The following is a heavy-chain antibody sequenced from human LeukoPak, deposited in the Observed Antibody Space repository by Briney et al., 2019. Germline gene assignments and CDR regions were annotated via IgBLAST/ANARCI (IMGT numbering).Heavy chain of an antibody. CDR3: ARVERATTYYFDY. CDR2: IYYSGST. CDR1: GGSISSGGYY. Sequence: SETLSLTCTVSGGSISSGGYYWSWIRQHPGKGLEWIGYIYYSGSTYYNPSLKSRVTISVDTSKNQFSLNLSSVTAADTAVYYCARVERATTYYFDYWGQGTLVTDSS. V-gene: IGHV4-31*03. D-gene: IGHD5-24*01. J-gene: IGHJ4*02.